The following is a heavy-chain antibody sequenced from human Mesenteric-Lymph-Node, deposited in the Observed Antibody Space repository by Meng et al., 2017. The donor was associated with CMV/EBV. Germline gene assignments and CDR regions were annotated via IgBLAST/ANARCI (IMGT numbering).Heavy chain of an antibody. J-gene: IGHJ4*02. CDR3: AREAGIPALPFY. D-gene: IGHD6-6*01. Sequence: GSLSLSCPASGFTFTMYTMNWVRQAPGKGLEWVSSISSSSNYIDYADSVKGRFTVFRDNAKNSLYLQMNNLRAEDTAVYYCAREAGIPALPFYWGQGTLVTVSS. CDR1: GFTFTMYT. V-gene: IGHV3-21*06. CDR2: ISSSSNYI.